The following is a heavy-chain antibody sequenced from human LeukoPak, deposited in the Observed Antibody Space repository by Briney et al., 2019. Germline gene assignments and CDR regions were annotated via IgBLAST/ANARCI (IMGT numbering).Heavy chain of an antibody. CDR1: GFTYSHNG. J-gene: IGHJ3*02. Sequence: GGSLRLSCVASGFTYSHNGMHWVRQAPGKGLEWVAVISYDGSNKYYADSVKGRFTISRDNSKNTLYLQMNSLRAEDTAVYYCARDSPTGPYYYGSGSSDASDIWGQGTMVTVSS. V-gene: IGHV3-30*19. D-gene: IGHD3-10*01. CDR3: ARDSPTGPYYYGSGSSDASDI. CDR2: ISYDGSNK.